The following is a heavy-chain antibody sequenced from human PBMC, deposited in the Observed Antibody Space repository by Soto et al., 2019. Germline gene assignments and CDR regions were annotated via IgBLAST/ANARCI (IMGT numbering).Heavy chain of an antibody. V-gene: IGHV3-21*06. D-gene: IGHD4-17*01. CDR2: ISSSSGHI. Sequence: GGSLRLSCAASGFTFRTYSMNWVRQAPGKGLEWVSAISSSSGHIYYADSVKGRFTISRDNAKNSLYLQMNSLRAEDTAVYYCARDLGIRSTVTYDYWGQGTLVTVSS. J-gene: IGHJ4*02. CDR3: ARDLGIRSTVTYDY. CDR1: GFTFRTYS.